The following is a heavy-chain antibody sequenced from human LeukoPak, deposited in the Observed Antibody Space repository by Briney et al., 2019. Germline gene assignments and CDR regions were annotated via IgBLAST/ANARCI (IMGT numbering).Heavy chain of an antibody. CDR1: GGSFSGYY. J-gene: IGHJ6*03. V-gene: IGHV4-34*01. CDR2: INHSGST. D-gene: IGHD6-19*01. CDR3: AAAAAGGWRDRLYYYYYMDV. Sequence: SETLSLTCAVYGGSFSGYYWSWIRQPPGKGLEWIGEINHSGSTNYNPSLKSRVTISVDTSKNQFSLKLSSVTAADTAVYYCAAAAAGGWRDRLYYYYYMDVWGKGTTVTVS.